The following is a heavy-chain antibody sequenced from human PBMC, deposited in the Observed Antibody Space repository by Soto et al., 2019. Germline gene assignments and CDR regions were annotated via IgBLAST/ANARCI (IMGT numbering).Heavy chain of an antibody. Sequence: ASVKVSCKASGYTFTGYYMHWVRQAPGQGLEWMGWINPNSGGTNYAQKFQGWVTMTRDTSISTAYMELSRLRSDDTAVYYCARWMAGWNDGGMDVWGQGTTVTVSS. CDR3: ARWMAGWNDGGMDV. CDR1: GYTFTGYY. J-gene: IGHJ6*02. CDR2: INPNSGGT. D-gene: IGHD1-1*01. V-gene: IGHV1-2*04.